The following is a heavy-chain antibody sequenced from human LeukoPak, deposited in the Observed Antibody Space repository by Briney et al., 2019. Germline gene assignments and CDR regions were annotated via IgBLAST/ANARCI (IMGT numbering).Heavy chain of an antibody. CDR2: IYPRDGST. CDR3: ASGGLIVVVTAIVGGYFQH. CDR1: GYTFTSNY. J-gene: IGHJ1*01. V-gene: IGHV1-46*01. Sequence: ASVKVSCKASGYTFTSNYIHWVRQAPGQGLEWMGMIYPRDGSTSYAQKFQGRVTVTRDTSTSTVHMELSSLRSEDTAVYYCASGGLIVVVTAIVGGYFQHWGQGTLVTVSS. D-gene: IGHD2-21*02.